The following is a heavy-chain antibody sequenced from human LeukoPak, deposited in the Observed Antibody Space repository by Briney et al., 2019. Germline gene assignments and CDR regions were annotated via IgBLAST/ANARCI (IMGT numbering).Heavy chain of an antibody. D-gene: IGHD3/OR15-3a*01. J-gene: IGHJ4*02. V-gene: IGHV4-39*07. CDR3: AGDGPSFEY. CDR2: IYYGGST. Sequence: SETLSLTCTVSGGSISSSSYYWGWIRQPPGKGLEWIGSIYYGGSTYFNPSLKSRVTISVDTSKNQFSLKLSSVTAADTAVYFRAGDGPSFEYWGQGTLVTVSS. CDR1: GGSISSSSYY.